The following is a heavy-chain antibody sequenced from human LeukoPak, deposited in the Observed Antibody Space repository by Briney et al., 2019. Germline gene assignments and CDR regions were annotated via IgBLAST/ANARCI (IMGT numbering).Heavy chain of an antibody. CDR3: AKDVLRGDYGEDAFDI. J-gene: IGHJ3*02. CDR1: GFTFSNYA. CDR2: FTGSGGST. V-gene: IGHV3-23*01. Sequence: PGGSLRLSCAASGFTFSNYAMSWVRQAPGKGLEWVSAFTGSGGSTYYADSVKGRFTISRDNSKNTLYLQMNSLRAEDTALYYCAKDVLRGDYGEDAFDIWGQGTMVTVSS. D-gene: IGHD4-17*01.